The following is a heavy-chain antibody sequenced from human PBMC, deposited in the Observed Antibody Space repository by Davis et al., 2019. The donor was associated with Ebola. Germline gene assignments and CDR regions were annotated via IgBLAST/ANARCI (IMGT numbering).Heavy chain of an antibody. D-gene: IGHD3-22*01. CDR2: IYHSGST. CDR1: GGSISSSSYY. CDR3: ARQERGYYYDSSGYYLDY. Sequence: MPSETLSLTCTVSGGSISSSSYYWGWIRQPPGKGLEWIGSIYHSGSTNYNPSLKSRVTISVDTSKNQFSLKLSSVTAADTAVYYCARQERGYYYDSSGYYLDYWGQGTLVTVSS. J-gene: IGHJ4*02. V-gene: IGHV4-39*01.